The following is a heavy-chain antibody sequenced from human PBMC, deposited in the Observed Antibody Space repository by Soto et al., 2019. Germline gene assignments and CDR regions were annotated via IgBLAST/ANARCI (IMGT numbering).Heavy chain of an antibody. CDR1: GGSLSGYY. D-gene: IGHD5-18*01. Sequence: QVQLQQWGAGLLKPSETLSLTCAVYGGSLSGYYWSWIRQPPGKGLEWIGEINDSGSTNYNPSLKSRVTISVDTSKNLLSLKLSSVTAADTAVYYCARGGRGYSYGFRTNWFDPWGQGTLVTVSS. CDR3: ARGGRGYSYGFRTNWFDP. V-gene: IGHV4-34*01. J-gene: IGHJ5*02. CDR2: INDSGST.